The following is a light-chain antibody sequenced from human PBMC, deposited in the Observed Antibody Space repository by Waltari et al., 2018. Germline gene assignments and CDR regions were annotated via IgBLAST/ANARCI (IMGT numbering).Light chain of an antibody. V-gene: IGLV2-14*01. J-gene: IGLJ3*02. Sequence: QSALTHPTSVSGSPGQSITISCTGTSRDVGFYNYFPWYQQYPGKVPQLLIYDVSDRPSGVSSRFSGSKSGNTASLTISGLQADDEADYYCNSYTGSSSWVFGGGTKLTVL. CDR2: DVS. CDR3: NSYTGSSSWV. CDR1: SRDVGFYNY.